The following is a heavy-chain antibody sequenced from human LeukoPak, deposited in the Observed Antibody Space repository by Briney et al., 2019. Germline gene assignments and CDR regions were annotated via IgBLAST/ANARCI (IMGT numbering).Heavy chain of an antibody. CDR3: AARGYYYGSSGYYFGTDY. J-gene: IGHJ4*02. V-gene: IGHV3-23*01. D-gene: IGHD3-22*01. Sequence: GGSLRLSCAASGFTFSSYAMSWVRQAPGKGLEWVSAISGSGGSTYYADSVKGRFTISRDNSENTLYLQMNSLRAEDTAVYYCAARGYYYGSSGYYFGTDYWGQGTLVTVSS. CDR2: ISGSGGST. CDR1: GFTFSSYA.